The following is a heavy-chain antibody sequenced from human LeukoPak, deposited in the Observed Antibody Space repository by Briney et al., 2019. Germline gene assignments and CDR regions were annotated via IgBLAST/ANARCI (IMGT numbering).Heavy chain of an antibody. D-gene: IGHD1-26*01. CDR1: GFTFSSYW. J-gene: IGHJ4*02. V-gene: IGHV3-7*04. CDR2: IKQDGNEK. Sequence: GGSLRLSCAASGFTFSSYWMTWVRQAPGKGLEWVANIKQDGNEKYYVDSVKGRFTISRDNAKNSLFLQMSSLRAEDTAVYYCATESGTYSGTCFDYWGQGTLVTVSS. CDR3: ATESGTYSGTCFDY.